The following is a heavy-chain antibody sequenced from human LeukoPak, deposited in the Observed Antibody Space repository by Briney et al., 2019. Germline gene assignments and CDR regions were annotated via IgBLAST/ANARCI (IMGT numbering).Heavy chain of an antibody. J-gene: IGHJ4*02. V-gene: IGHV1-2*02. Sequence: GASVKVSCNASGYTFTGYYMHWVRQAPGQGLEWMGWINPNSGGTNYAQKFQGRVTMTRDTSISTAYMELSRLRSDDTAVYYCAREMYNWNVAQFVDYWGQGTLVTVSS. CDR2: INPNSGGT. CDR3: AREMYNWNVAQFVDY. CDR1: GYTFTGYY. D-gene: IGHD1-1*01.